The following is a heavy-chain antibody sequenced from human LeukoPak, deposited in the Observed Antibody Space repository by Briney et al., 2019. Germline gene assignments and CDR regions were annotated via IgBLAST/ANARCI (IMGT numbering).Heavy chain of an antibody. J-gene: IGHJ4*02. CDR3: ANMGSSSWYPYYFDY. CDR2: ISGSGGST. Sequence: GALRLSCAASGFTFSSYAMSWVRQAPGKGLEWVSAISGSGGSTYYADSVKGRFTISRDNSKNTLYLQMNSLRAEDTAVYYCANMGSSSWYPYYFDYWGQGTLVTVSS. V-gene: IGHV3-23*01. CDR1: GFTFSSYA. D-gene: IGHD6-13*01.